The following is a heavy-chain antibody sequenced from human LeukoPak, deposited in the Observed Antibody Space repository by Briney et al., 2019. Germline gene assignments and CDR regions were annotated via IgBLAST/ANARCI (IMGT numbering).Heavy chain of an antibody. CDR2: INHSGST. D-gene: IGHD4-23*01. CDR3: ARGYSVDGLFQH. CDR1: GGSFSGYY. V-gene: IGHV4-34*01. J-gene: IGHJ1*01. Sequence: SETLSLTCAVSGGSFSGYYWSWIPQPPGKGREWIGEINHSGSTNYNPTLKSRITISVDTSKNQFSLTLSSVTAADTAVYYCARGYSVDGLFQHWGQGTLVTVSS.